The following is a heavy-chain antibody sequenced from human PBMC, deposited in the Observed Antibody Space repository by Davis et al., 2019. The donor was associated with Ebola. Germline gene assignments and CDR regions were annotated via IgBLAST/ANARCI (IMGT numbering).Heavy chain of an antibody. CDR1: GFTFSSYG. CDR3: ARGWEDVVVVAANLDY. V-gene: IGHV3-30*03. Sequence: GESLKISCAASGFTFSSYGMHWVRQAPGKGLEWVAVISYDGSNKYYADSVKGRFTISRDNSKNTLYLQMNSLRAEDTAVYYCARGWEDVVVVAANLDYWGQGTLVTVSS. J-gene: IGHJ4*02. CDR2: ISYDGSNK. D-gene: IGHD2-15*01.